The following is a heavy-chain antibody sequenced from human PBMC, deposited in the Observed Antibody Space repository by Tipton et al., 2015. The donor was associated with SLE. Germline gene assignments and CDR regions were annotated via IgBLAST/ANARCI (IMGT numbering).Heavy chain of an antibody. CDR3: ARDWRDDFNHDGFDI. D-gene: IGHD3/OR15-3a*01. CDR2: IDSDGSDT. Sequence: SLRLSCAASGFTFSDFWIHWVRQVPGKGLVWVSRIDSDGSDTIYADSVRGRFSISRDDSKSTVYLQMYSLRAEDTAVYYCARDWRDDFNHDGFDIWGQGTMVTVSS. CDR1: GFTFSDFW. V-gene: IGHV3-74*01. J-gene: IGHJ3*02.